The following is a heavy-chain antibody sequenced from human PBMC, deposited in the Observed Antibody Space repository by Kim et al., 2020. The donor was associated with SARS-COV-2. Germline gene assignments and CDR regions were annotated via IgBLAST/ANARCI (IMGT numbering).Heavy chain of an antibody. CDR1: GFTFSSYD. V-gene: IGHV3-13*04. CDR2: IGTAGDT. D-gene: IGHD3-10*01. J-gene: IGHJ6*02. Sequence: GGSLRLSCAASGFTFSSYDMHWVRQATGKGLEWVSAIGTAGDTYYPGSVKGRFTISRENAKNSLYLQMNSLRAGDTAVYYCARERAFTMVRGVKYYYGMDVWGQGTTVTVSS. CDR3: ARERAFTMVRGVKYYYGMDV.